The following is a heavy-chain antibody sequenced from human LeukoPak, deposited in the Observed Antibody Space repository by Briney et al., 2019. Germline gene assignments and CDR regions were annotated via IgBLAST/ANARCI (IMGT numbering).Heavy chain of an antibody. CDR2: MNPNSGNT. CDR1: GYTFTRYD. J-gene: IGHJ4*02. D-gene: IGHD3-22*01. Sequence: ASVKVSCKASGYTFTRYDIYWVRQAPGQGLEWMGWMNPNSGNTGYAQKFQGRVTMTRNTSISTAYMELSSLRSEDTAVYYCISSGYYFGFDYWGQGTLVTVSS. CDR3: ISSGYYFGFDY. V-gene: IGHV1-8*01.